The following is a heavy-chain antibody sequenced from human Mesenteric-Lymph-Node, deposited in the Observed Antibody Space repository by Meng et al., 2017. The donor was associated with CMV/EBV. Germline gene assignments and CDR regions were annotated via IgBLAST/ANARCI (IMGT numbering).Heavy chain of an antibody. CDR3: ARARQDFGVVSYYYYGMDV. J-gene: IGHJ6*02. CDR1: GYTFTDYY. Sequence: ASVKVSCKASGYTFTDYYIHWVRQAPGQGLEWMGWINPNSGGRNYAQKFQGRVTMTRDTSISTVYMELSRLRSDDTAVYFCARARQDFGVVSYYYYGMDVWGQGTTVTVSS. V-gene: IGHV1-2*02. CDR2: INPNSGGR. D-gene: IGHD3-3*01.